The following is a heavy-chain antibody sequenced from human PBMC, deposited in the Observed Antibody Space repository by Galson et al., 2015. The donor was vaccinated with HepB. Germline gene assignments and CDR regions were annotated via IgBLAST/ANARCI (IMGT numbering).Heavy chain of an antibody. CDR1: GFTFSSYE. CDR3: ARDTGHSYGPHYYYYGMDV. V-gene: IGHV3-48*03. D-gene: IGHD5-18*01. Sequence: SLRLSCAASGFTFSSYEMNWVRQAPGKGLEWVSYISSSGSTIYYADSVKGRFTISRDNAKNSLYLQMNSLRAEDTAVYYCARDTGHSYGPHYYYYGMDVWGQGTTVTVSS. CDR2: ISSSGSTI. J-gene: IGHJ6*02.